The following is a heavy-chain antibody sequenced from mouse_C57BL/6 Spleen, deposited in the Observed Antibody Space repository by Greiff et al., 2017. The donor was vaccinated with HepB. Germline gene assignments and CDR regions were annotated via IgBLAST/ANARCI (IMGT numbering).Heavy chain of an antibody. J-gene: IGHJ1*03. D-gene: IGHD1-1*01. CDR3: AKDYYCSSYWYFDV. CDR1: GFTFSDYG. Sequence: EVMLVESGGGLVKPGGSLKLSCAASGFTFSDYGMHWVRQAPEKGLEWVAYISSGSSTIYYADTVKGRFTISRDNAKNTLFLQMTSLRSEDTAMYYRAKDYYCSSYWYFDVWGTGTTVTVSS. V-gene: IGHV5-17*01. CDR2: ISSGSSTI.